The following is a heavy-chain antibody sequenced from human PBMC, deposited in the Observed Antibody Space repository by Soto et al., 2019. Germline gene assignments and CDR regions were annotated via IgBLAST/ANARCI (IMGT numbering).Heavy chain of an antibody. V-gene: IGHV3-64D*06. J-gene: IGHJ4*02. D-gene: IGHD3-9*01. Sequence: PGGSLILSCSASGLIFSNYALHGVRQAPGKRLEYVSAINDNGGSSYYADSVKGRFTISRDNSKNTLFLQMSNLRAEDTAVYYCVKSPGILNGYLDYWGLGTMVTVSS. CDR1: GLIFSNYA. CDR3: VKSPGILNGYLDY. CDR2: INDNGGSS.